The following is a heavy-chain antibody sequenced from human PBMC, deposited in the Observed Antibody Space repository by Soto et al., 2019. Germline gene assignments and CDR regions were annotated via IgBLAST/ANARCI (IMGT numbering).Heavy chain of an antibody. CDR1: GGSISSGGYY. V-gene: IGHV4-31*03. D-gene: IGHD3-10*01. CDR2: IYYSGST. CDR3: ARELGYYGSRFDP. J-gene: IGHJ5*02. Sequence: SETLSLTCTVSGGSISSGGYYWSWIRHHPGKGLEYIGYIYYSGSTYYNPSLKRRVTISVDTSKNQFSLKLSSVTAADTAVYYCARELGYYGSRFDPWGQRTLVTVSS.